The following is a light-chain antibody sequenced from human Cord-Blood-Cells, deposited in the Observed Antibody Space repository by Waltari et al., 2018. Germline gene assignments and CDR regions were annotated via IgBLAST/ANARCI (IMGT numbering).Light chain of an antibody. CDR3: CSYAGSSTWV. J-gene: IGLJ3*02. CDR1: RSDVGSYQV. Sequence: QSALTQPASVSGSPGHSITISCPGTRSDVGSYQVVSCYQQHPGKTPKLMIYEGSKRPSGVSNRFSGSKSGNTASLTITGLQAEDEADYYCCSYAGSSTWVFGGGTKLTVL. CDR2: EGS. V-gene: IGLV2-23*01.